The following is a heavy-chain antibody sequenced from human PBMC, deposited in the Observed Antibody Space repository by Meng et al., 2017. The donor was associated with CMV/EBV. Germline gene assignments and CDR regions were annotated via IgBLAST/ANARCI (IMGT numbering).Heavy chain of an antibody. CDR1: GYTFTGYY. V-gene: IGHV1-2*02. CDR3: ASGSRDSVYYYYGMDV. CDR2: INPNSGGT. J-gene: IGHJ6*02. D-gene: IGHD2-15*01. Sequence: ASVKVSCKASGYTFTGYYMHWVRQAPGQGLERMGWINPNSGGTNYAQKFQGRVTMTRDTSISTAYMELSRLRSDDTAVYYCASGSRDSVYYYYGMDVWGQGTTVTVSS.